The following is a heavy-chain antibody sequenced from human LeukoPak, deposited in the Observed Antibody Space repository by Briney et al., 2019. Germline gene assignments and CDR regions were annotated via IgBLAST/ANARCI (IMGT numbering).Heavy chain of an antibody. CDR3: AREEVTIFGVVSED. J-gene: IGHJ4*02. CDR2: IYTSGST. D-gene: IGHD3-3*01. V-gene: IGHV4-4*07. Sequence: PSETLSLTCTVSGGSISSYYWSWIRQPAGKGLEWIGRIYTSGSTNYNPSLKSRVTMSVDTSKNQFSLKLSSVTAADTAVYYCAREEVTIFGVVSEDWGQGTLVTVSS. CDR1: GGSISSYY.